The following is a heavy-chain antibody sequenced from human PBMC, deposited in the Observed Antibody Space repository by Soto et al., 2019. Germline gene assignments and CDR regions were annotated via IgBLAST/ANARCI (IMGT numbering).Heavy chain of an antibody. CDR2: IYYSGST. CDR1: GGSISSGGYY. V-gene: IGHV4-31*01. CDR3: AREGYTFGPGAVRGAFDI. D-gene: IGHD1-1*01. J-gene: IGHJ3*02. Sequence: QVQLQESGPGLVKPSQTLSLTCTVSGGSISSGGYYWSWIRQHPGKGLEWIGYIYYSGSTYYNPSLKSPVTISVDTSKNQFSLKLSSVTAADTAVYYCAREGYTFGPGAVRGAFDIWGQGTMVTVSS.